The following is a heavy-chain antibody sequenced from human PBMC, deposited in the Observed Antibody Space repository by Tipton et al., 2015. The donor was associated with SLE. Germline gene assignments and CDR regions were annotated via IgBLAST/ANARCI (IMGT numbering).Heavy chain of an antibody. D-gene: IGHD1-26*01. CDR1: DGSFSGYY. J-gene: IGHJ4*02. CDR2: INHSGST. Sequence: TLSLTCSVYDGSFSGYYWTWIRQPPGKGLEWIGEINHSGSTNYNPSLKSRVTISIDTSKNQFSLKLRSVTAADTAIYYCAREGGGPDHWGQGTLVTVSS. CDR3: AREGGGPDH. V-gene: IGHV4-34*01.